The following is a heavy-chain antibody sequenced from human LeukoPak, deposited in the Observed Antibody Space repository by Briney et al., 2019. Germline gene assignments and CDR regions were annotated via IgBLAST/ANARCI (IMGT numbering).Heavy chain of an antibody. J-gene: IGHJ6*03. CDR3: AKAYSSSVYYDYMDV. D-gene: IGHD6-6*01. Sequence: GGSLRLSCAASGFIFSGYAMTWVRQAPGKGLEWVSGISGSGGSALYADSVQGRFTISRDNSQNTLYLQMNSLRAGDTAVYYCAKAYSSSVYYDYMDVWGKGTTVTVSS. CDR1: GFIFSGYA. V-gene: IGHV3-23*01. CDR2: ISGSGGSA.